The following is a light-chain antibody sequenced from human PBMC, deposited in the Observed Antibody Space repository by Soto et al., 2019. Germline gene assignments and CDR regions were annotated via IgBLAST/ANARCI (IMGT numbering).Light chain of an antibody. CDR1: HDITSY. CDR2: AAS. Sequence: DIQLTQSPSFLSASVGDRVTITCRASHDITSYLAWYQQKPGKAPKLLIYAASTLQSGVPSRFSGSRSGTEFTLTISSLQPEDFATYYCQQLNSYPLTFGGGAKVEIK. J-gene: IGKJ4*01. CDR3: QQLNSYPLT. V-gene: IGKV1-9*01.